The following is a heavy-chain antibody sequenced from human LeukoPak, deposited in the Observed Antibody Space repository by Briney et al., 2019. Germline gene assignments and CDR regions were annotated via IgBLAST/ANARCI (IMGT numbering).Heavy chain of an antibody. D-gene: IGHD3-3*01. CDR2: IYYSGST. CDR3: ARGSGWSAPEDMDV. Sequence: SETLSLTCTVSGGSISSYYWSWIRQPPGKGVEWIGYIYYSGSTNYNTSLKSRVTISVDTSKNQFSLKLSSVTAADTAVYYCARGSGWSAPEDMDVWGKGTTVTVSS. J-gene: IGHJ6*03. CDR1: GGSISSYY. V-gene: IGHV4-59*01.